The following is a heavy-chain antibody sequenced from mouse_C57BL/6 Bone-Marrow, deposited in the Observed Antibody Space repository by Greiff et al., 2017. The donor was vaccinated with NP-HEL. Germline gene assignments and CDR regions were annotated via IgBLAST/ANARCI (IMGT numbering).Heavy chain of an antibody. CDR3: ARGVYYGLGFDV. D-gene: IGHD1-1*01. J-gene: IGHJ1*03. CDR1: GFTFSSYA. CDR2: ISDGGSYT. Sequence: VHLVESGGGLVKPGGSLKLSCAASGFTFSSYAMSWVRQTPEKRLEWVATISDGGSYTYYPDNVKGRFTISRDNAKNNLYLQMSHLKSEDTAMYYCARGVYYGLGFDVWGTGTTVTVSS. V-gene: IGHV5-4*01.